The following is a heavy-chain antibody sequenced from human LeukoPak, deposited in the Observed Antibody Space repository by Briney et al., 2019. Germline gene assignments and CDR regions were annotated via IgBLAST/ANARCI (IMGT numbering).Heavy chain of an antibody. D-gene: IGHD1-20*01. V-gene: IGHV3-21*01. CDR2: ISSSSSYI. CDR3: ARDIKGTYHAAFDI. J-gene: IGHJ3*02. Sequence: GGSLRLSCAASGFTFSSYSMNWVRQAPGKGLEWVSSISSSSSYIYYADSVKGRFTISRDNAKNSLYLQMNSLRAEDTAVYYCARDIKGTYHAAFDIWGQGTMVTVSS. CDR1: GFTFSSYS.